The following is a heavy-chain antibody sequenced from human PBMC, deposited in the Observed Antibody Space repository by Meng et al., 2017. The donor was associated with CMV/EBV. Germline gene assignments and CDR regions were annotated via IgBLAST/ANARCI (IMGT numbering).Heavy chain of an antibody. J-gene: IGHJ6*02. D-gene: IGHD3-3*01. CDR1: GRTFSCDS. Sequence: GESLKISCAASGRTFSCDSMNWVRQAPGKGLEWVSFISSSSSYIYYADPVKGRFTISRDNAKNSLYLQMNSLRAEDTAVYYCARDPTYYAFWGDRYPSYYGGMDVWGQGTTVTVSS. V-gene: IGHV3-21*01. CDR2: ISSSSSYI. CDR3: ARDPTYYAFWGDRYPSYYGGMDV.